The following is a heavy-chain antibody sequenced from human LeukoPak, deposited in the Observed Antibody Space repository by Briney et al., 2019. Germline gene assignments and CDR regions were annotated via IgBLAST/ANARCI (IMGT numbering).Heavy chain of an antibody. CDR3: ARGGTFDAFDI. D-gene: IGHD2-15*01. J-gene: IGHJ3*02. CDR1: AGSISSYF. Sequence: SETLSLTCTVSAGSISSYFWNWIRQPPGTELEWIGYVYSTGATNYNPSLKSRVTISVDTSKNQCSLKLSSVTAADTAVYYCARGGTFDAFDIWGQGTMVTVSS. V-gene: IGHV4-4*08. CDR2: VYSTGAT.